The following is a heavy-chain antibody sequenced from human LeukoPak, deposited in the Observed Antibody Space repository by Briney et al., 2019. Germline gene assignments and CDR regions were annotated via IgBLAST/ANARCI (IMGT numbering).Heavy chain of an antibody. CDR3: ARDLRGYIVVVPAALWEPFDP. J-gene: IGHJ5*02. V-gene: IGHV1-2*02. CDR2: INPNSGGT. D-gene: IGHD2-2*01. CDR1: GYTFTGYY. Sequence: ASVKVSCKASGYTFTGYYMHWVRQAPGQGLEWMGWINPNSGGTNYAQKFRGRVTMTRDTSISTAYMELSRLRSDDTAVYYCARDLRGYIVVVPAALWEPFDPWGQGTLVTVSS.